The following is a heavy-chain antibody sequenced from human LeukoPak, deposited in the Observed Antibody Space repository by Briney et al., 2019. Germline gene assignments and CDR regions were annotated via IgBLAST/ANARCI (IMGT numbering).Heavy chain of an antibody. CDR2: ISAYNGNT. J-gene: IGHJ4*02. V-gene: IGHV1-18*01. Sequence: ASGKVSCKASGYTFTSYGISWVRQAPGQGLEWMGWISAYNGNTNYAQKLQGRVTMTTDTSTSTAYMELRSLRSDDTAVYYCAREEDYYDSSGYPTPFDYWGQGTLVTVSS. CDR1: GYTFTSYG. D-gene: IGHD3-22*01. CDR3: AREEDYYDSSGYPTPFDY.